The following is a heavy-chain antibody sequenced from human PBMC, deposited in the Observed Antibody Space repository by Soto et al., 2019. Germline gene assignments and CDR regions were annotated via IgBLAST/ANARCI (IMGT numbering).Heavy chain of an antibody. CDR3: SRGTKYYYGSGTYY. D-gene: IGHD3-10*01. V-gene: IGHV1-8*01. CDR1: GYTFTSYD. Sequence: QVQLVQCGAEVKKPGASVKVSCKASGYTFTSYDINWVRQATGQGLEWMGWMNPNSGNTGYAQKFQGRVTMTRNTSISTAYMELSSLRSEDTAVYYCSRGTKYYYGSGTYYWGQGTLVTVSS. J-gene: IGHJ4*02. CDR2: MNPNSGNT.